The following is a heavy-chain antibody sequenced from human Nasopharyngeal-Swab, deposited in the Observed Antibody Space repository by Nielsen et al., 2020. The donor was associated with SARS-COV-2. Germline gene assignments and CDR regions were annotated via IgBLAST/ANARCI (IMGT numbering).Heavy chain of an antibody. Sequence: GESLKISCKGSGYSFTSYWISWVRQMPGKGLEWMGRIDPSDSYTNYSTSFQGHVTISADKSISTAYLQWSSLKASDTAMYYCAASRGPGSYYYGSGDQSMDVWGQGTTVTVSS. CDR2: IDPSDSYT. CDR3: AASRGPGSYYYGSGDQSMDV. J-gene: IGHJ6*02. CDR1: GYSFTSYW. D-gene: IGHD3-10*01. V-gene: IGHV5-10-1*01.